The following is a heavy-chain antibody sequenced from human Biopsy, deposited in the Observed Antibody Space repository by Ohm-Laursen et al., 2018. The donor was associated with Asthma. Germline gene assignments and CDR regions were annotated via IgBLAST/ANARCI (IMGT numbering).Heavy chain of an antibody. CDR3: ARHWDWGSFFDY. J-gene: IGHJ4*02. CDR1: GGSMSSSSYY. CDR2: ISYTGSA. V-gene: IGHV4-39*01. D-gene: IGHD7-27*01. Sequence: TLSLTCTVSGGSMSSSSYYWGWIRQPPGKGLEWMGSISYTGSAYHNPSLKSLVTISVDTSKNHFSLKLSSVTAADTAVYYCARHWDWGSFFDYWGQGTPVTVSS.